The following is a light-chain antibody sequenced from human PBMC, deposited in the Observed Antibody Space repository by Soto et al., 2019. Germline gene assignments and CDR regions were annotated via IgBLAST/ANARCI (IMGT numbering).Light chain of an antibody. CDR2: EVS. V-gene: IGLV2-14*01. Sequence: QSALTQPASVSGSPGQSITISCTGTSSDVGSYNYVSWYQQHPGKAPKLMIYEVSNRPSGVSNRFSGSKSGNTASLTISGLQAEDEADSYCCSYTSSSTLVFGGGTKVTVL. J-gene: IGLJ2*01. CDR1: SSDVGSYNY. CDR3: CSYTSSSTLV.